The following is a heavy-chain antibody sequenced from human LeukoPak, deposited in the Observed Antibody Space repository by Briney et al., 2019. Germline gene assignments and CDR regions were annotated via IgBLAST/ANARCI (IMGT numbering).Heavy chain of an antibody. CDR3: ARDIPGSSWGVY. J-gene: IGHJ4*02. CDR1: GGSISSSGYY. CDR2: FYYSGST. V-gene: IGHV4-39*07. D-gene: IGHD6-13*01. Sequence: PSETLSLTCSVSGGSISSSGYYWGWIRQPPGKGLEWIGSFYYSGSTSYHPSLESRVTISVDTSKNQFSLKLSSGTAADTAVYYCARDIPGSSWGVYWGQGTLVTVSS.